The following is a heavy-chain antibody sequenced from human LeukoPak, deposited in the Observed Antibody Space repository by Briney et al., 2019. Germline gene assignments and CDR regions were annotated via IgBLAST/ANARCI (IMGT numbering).Heavy chain of an antibody. J-gene: IGHJ5*02. Sequence: SETLSLTCTVSGGSISSSSYYWGWIRQPPGKGLEWIGGIYYSGSTYYNPSLKSRVTISVDTSKNQFSLKLSSVTAADTAVYYCARLLHPTGYGWFDPWGQGTLVTVSS. D-gene: IGHD1-1*01. V-gene: IGHV4-39*01. CDR1: GGSISSSSYY. CDR2: IYYSGST. CDR3: ARLLHPTGYGWFDP.